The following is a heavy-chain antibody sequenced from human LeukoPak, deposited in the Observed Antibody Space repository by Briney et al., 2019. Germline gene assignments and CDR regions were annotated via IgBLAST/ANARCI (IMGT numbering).Heavy chain of an antibody. CDR3: AKEPNAYSSGWYFQD. D-gene: IGHD6-25*01. Sequence: GGSLRLSCAASGFTFSSYAMHWVRQAPGKGLEWVAVISYDGSNKYYADSVKGRFTISRDNSKNTLDLQMDSLRAEDTAVYFCAKEPNAYSSGWYFQDWGQGTLVTVSS. CDR2: ISYDGSNK. V-gene: IGHV3-30-3*01. J-gene: IGHJ1*01. CDR1: GFTFSSYA.